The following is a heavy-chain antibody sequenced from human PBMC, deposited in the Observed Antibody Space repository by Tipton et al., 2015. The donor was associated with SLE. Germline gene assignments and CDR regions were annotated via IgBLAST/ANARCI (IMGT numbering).Heavy chain of an antibody. Sequence: TLSLTCSVSGDSMSLHYWSWIRQPPGKGLEWIGYIDYSGNTKYNPSLKSRVTISGDTSKNQFSLTLNSVTAADTAVYFCARQPYYESPFDYWGQGTLVTVSS. CDR1: GDSMSLHY. J-gene: IGHJ4*02. D-gene: IGHD3-22*01. CDR3: ARQPYYESPFDY. CDR2: IDYSGNT. V-gene: IGHV4-59*08.